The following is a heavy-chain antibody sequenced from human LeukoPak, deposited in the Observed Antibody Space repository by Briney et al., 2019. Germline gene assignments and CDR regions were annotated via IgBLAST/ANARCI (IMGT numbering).Heavy chain of an antibody. CDR3: AKARYCSGGSCYHDY. J-gene: IGHJ4*02. Sequence: GGSLRLSCAASGFTFSSYGMHWVRQAPGKGLEWVAVIWYDGSNKYYADSVKGRFTIPRDNSKNTLYVQMNSLRAEDTAVYYCAKARYCSGGSCYHDYWGQGTLVTVSS. CDR1: GFTFSSYG. V-gene: IGHV3-33*06. D-gene: IGHD2-15*01. CDR2: IWYDGSNK.